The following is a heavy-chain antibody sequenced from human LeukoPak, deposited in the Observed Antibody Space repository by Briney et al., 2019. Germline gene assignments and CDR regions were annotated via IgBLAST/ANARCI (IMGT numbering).Heavy chain of an antibody. CDR3: ARDHLYQQLVYFDY. V-gene: IGHV3-30-3*01. J-gene: IGHJ4*02. CDR2: ISYDGSNK. CDR1: GFTFSSYS. Sequence: GRSLRLSCAASGFTFSSYSMHWVRQAPGKGLEWVAVISYDGSNKYYADSVKGRFTISRDNSKNTLYVQMNSMRAEDTAVYYCARDHLYQQLVYFDYRGQGTLVTVSS. D-gene: IGHD6-13*01.